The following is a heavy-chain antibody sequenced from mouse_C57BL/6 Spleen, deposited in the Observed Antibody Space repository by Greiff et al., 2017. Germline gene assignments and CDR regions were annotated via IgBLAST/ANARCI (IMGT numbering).Heavy chain of an antibody. CDR3: ARSETGYYFDY. CDR2: IYPGDGDT. CDR1: GYAFSSSW. J-gene: IGHJ2*01. D-gene: IGHD4-1*01. Sequence: QVQLQQSGPELVKPGASVKISCKASGYAFSSSWMNWVKQRPGKGLEWIGRIYPGDGDTNYNGKFKGKATLTADKSSSTAYMQRSSLTSEDSAVYICARSETGYYFDYWGQGTTLTVSA. V-gene: IGHV1-82*01.